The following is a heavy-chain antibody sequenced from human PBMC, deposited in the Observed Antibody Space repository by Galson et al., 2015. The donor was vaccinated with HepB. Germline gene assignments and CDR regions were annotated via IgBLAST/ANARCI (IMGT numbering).Heavy chain of an antibody. CDR1: GFTFSSYW. D-gene: IGHD3-10*01. Sequence: SLRLSCAASGFTFSSYWMHWVRHAPGKGLVWVSRINSDGSSTSYADSVKGRFTISRDNAKNTLYLQMNSLRAEDTAVYYCARELEYYYGSGSYYIPYYYYGMDVWGQGTTVTVSS. J-gene: IGHJ6*02. V-gene: IGHV3-74*01. CDR3: ARELEYYYGSGSYYIPYYYYGMDV. CDR2: INSDGSST.